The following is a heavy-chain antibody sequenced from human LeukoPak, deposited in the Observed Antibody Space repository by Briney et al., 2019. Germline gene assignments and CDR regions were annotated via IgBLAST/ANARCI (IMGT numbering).Heavy chain of an antibody. CDR3: ARQAITIFGVVTPPDY. CDR2: INSDGSST. D-gene: IGHD3-3*01. V-gene: IGHV3-74*01. J-gene: IGHJ4*02. Sequence: GGSLRLSCAASGFTFSSYWMHLVRQAPGKGLVWVSRINSDGSSTSYADSVKGRFTISRDNAKNTLYLQMNSLRAEDTAVYYCARQAITIFGVVTPPDYWGQGTLVTVSS. CDR1: GFTFSSYW.